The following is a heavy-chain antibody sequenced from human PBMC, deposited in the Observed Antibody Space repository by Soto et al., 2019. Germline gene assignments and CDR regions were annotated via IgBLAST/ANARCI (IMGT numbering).Heavy chain of an antibody. D-gene: IGHD6-13*01. CDR1: GGSISSYY. CDR3: ARMWKQQLVDY. CDR2: IYYSGST. Sequence: QVQLQESGPGLVKPSETLSLTCTVSGGSISSYYWSWILQPPGKGLEWIGYIYYSGSTNYNPSLKSRVTISVDTSKNQFSLKLSSVTAADTAVYYCARMWKQQLVDYWGQGTLVTVSS. V-gene: IGHV4-59*01. J-gene: IGHJ4*02.